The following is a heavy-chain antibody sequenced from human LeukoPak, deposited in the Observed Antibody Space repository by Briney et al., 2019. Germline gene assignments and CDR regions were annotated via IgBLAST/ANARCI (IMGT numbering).Heavy chain of an antibody. CDR1: GGPFSGYY. D-gene: IGHD3-9*01. Sequence: SETLSLTCAVYGGPFSGYYWSWIRKPPGKGLEWIGEINHSGSPNYNPSLKSRVPISVDTSKNQFSLKLSSVTAADTAVYYCARGLVGDILTGYYLDYWGQGTLVTVSS. CDR3: ARGLVGDILTGYYLDY. CDR2: INHSGSP. V-gene: IGHV4-34*01. J-gene: IGHJ4*02.